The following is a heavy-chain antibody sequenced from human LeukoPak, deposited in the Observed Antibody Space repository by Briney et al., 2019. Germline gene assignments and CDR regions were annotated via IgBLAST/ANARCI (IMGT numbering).Heavy chain of an antibody. J-gene: IGHJ4*02. Sequence: GASVKVSCKAFGYTFTSYYMHWARQAPGQGLEWMGWMNPNSGNTGYAQKFQGRVTISRNTSITTAYMELSGLTSEDTAVYYCASYSGYAQWGQGTLVTVSS. CDR2: MNPNSGNT. CDR1: GYTFTSYY. CDR3: ASYSGYAQ. D-gene: IGHD5-12*01. V-gene: IGHV1-8*03.